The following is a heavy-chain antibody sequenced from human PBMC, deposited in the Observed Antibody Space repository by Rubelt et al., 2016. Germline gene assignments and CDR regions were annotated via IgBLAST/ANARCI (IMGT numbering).Heavy chain of an antibody. CDR3: ARWVVLGSNYYGMDV. V-gene: IGHV4-59*01. Sequence: QVQLQESGPGLVKPSETLSLTCTVSGGSISSYYWSWIRQPPGKGLEWIGYIYYSGSTNYNPSLKSRVTISVDTSKNQFSLKLSSVTAADTAGYYCARWVVLGSNYYGMDVWGQGTTVTVSS. CDR2: IYYSGST. CDR1: GGSISSYY. D-gene: IGHD6-19*01. J-gene: IGHJ6*02.